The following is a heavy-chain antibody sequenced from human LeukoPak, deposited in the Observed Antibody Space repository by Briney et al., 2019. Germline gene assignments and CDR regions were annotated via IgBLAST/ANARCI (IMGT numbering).Heavy chain of an antibody. J-gene: IGHJ3*02. CDR2: IYHTGST. Sequence: SETLSLTCTVSGGSISGYYWSWIRQPPGKGLEWIGYIYHTGSTNYNPSLKSGVTISVDTSKNQFSLKLSSVTAADTAVYYCAREFCYDSSFSFDIWGQGTMVTVSS. CDR1: GGSISGYY. V-gene: IGHV4-59*01. D-gene: IGHD3-22*01. CDR3: AREFCYDSSFSFDI.